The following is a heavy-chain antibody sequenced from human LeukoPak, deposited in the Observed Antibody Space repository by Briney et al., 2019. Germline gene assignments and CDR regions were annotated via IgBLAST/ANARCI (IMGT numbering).Heavy chain of an antibody. CDR1: GFTFSGPA. CDR3: ARPPIYGSGSYYNFRSLDY. J-gene: IGHJ4*02. D-gene: IGHD3-10*01. CDR2: IRSTANGYAT. V-gene: IGHV3-73*01. Sequence: GGSLRLSCAASGFTFSGPALHWVRQASGKGLEWVGRIRSTANGYATAYAASVKGRFTISRDDSKNTAYLQMNSLRAEDTAVYYCARPPIYGSGSYYNFRSLDYWGQGTLVTVSS.